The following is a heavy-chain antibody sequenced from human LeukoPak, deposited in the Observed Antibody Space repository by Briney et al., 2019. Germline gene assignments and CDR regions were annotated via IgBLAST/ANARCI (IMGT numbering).Heavy chain of an antibody. J-gene: IGHJ4*02. CDR3: ARSAPLMITFGGVIAYPLDY. CDR2: IYYSGST. V-gene: IGHV4-59*01. CDR1: GGSISSYY. Sequence: SETLSLTCTVSGGSISSYYWSWIRQPPGKGLEWIGYIYYSGSTNYNPSLKSRVTISVDTSKNQFSLKLSSVTAADTAVYYCARSAPLMITFGGVIAYPLDYWGQGTLVTVSS. D-gene: IGHD3-16*02.